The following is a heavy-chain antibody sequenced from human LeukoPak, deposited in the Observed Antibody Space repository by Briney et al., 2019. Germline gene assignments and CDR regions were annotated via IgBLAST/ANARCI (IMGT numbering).Heavy chain of an antibody. D-gene: IGHD7-27*01. V-gene: IGHV4-59*01. CDR2: IYYSGST. J-gene: IGHJ3*02. CDR3: ARGYAGAIDAFDI. CDR1: GGSISSYY. Sequence: PSETLSLTCTVSGGSISSYYWSWIRQPPGKGLEWIGYIYYSGSTNYNSSLKSRVTISVDTSKNQFSLKLSSVTAADTAVYYCARGYAGAIDAFDIWGQGTMVTVSS.